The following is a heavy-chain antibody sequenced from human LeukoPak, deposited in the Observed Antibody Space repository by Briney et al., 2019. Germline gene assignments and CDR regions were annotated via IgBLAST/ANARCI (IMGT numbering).Heavy chain of an antibody. CDR1: RFTFSSYS. Sequence: GGSLRLSCAASRFTFSSYSMNWVRQAPGKGLEWVSFISSSSSYIYYADSVKGRFTISRDNAKNSLYLQMNSLRAEDTAVYYWARDIEDYMDVWGKGTTVTVSS. CDR3: ARDIEDYMDV. V-gene: IGHV3-21*01. J-gene: IGHJ6*03. CDR2: ISSSSSYI. D-gene: IGHD1-26*01.